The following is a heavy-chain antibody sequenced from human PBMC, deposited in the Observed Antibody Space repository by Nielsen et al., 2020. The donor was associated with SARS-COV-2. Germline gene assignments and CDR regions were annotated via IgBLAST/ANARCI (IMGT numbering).Heavy chain of an antibody. V-gene: IGHV3-23*01. D-gene: IGHD4-17*01. Sequence: GGSLRLSCAASGFTFRHYAMSWVRQAPGKGLEWVSAISYRGDITYYADSVKGRFTISRDNSRDTLFLQMSSLRAEDTAIYYCARENTVTDFDYWGQGTLVTVSS. CDR2: ISYRGDIT. J-gene: IGHJ4*02. CDR1: GFTFRHYA. CDR3: ARENTVTDFDY.